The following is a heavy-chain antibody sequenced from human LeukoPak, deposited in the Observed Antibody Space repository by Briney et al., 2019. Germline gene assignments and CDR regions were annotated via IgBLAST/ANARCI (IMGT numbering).Heavy chain of an antibody. V-gene: IGHV1-46*01. J-gene: IGHJ6*02. CDR1: GYTFTSYY. CDR3: AKGIGSGSHHYYYYGMDV. Sequence: GASVKVSCKASGYTFTSYYMHWVRQAPGQGLEWMGIINPSGGSTSYAQKFQGRVTMTRDTSTSTVYMELSSLRAEDTAVYYCAKGIGSGSHHYYYYGMDVWGQGTTVTVSS. CDR2: INPSGGST. D-gene: IGHD3-10*01.